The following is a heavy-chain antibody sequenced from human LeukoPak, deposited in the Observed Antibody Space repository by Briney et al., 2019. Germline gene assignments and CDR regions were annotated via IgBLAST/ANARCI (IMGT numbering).Heavy chain of an antibody. Sequence: SVKVSCKASGGTFSSYAITWVRQAPGQGLEWMGGIVPIFGTANYAQKFQGRVTITADESTSTAYMELSSLRSEDTAVYYCARDGQSREYSSWYDAFDIWGQWTMVTVSS. CDR3: ARDGQSREYSSWYDAFDI. CDR1: GGTFSSYA. CDR2: IVPIFGTA. D-gene: IGHD6-13*01. V-gene: IGHV1-69*13. J-gene: IGHJ3*02.